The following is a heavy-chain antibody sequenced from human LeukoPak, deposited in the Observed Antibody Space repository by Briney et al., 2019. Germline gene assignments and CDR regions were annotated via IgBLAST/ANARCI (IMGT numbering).Heavy chain of an antibody. J-gene: IGHJ4*02. V-gene: IGHV3-48*02. D-gene: IGHD6-19*01. CDR3: ARDRASGPVDY. CDR1: GFTFSSYA. Sequence: GGSLRLSCAASGFTFSSYAMHWVRQAPGKGLEWVSYISSSSSTIYYADSVKGRFTISRDNAKNSLYLQMNSLRDKAAAVYYCARDRASGPVDYWGQGTLVTVSS. CDR2: ISSSSSTI.